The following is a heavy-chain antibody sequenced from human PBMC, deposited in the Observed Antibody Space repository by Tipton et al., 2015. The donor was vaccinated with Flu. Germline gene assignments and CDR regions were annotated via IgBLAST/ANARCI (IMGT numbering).Heavy chain of an antibody. V-gene: IGHV3-53*01. CDR1: GFTVSSNY. CDR2: IYSGGST. D-gene: IGHD2-2*01. CDR3: ARGRGYCVTTTCLLPFDL. Sequence: QLVQSGGGLIQRGGSLRLSCVVSGFTVSSNYMTWVRQAPGKGLEWVSVIYSGGSTKYADSVKGRFTISRDNSKNTLYLQMNSLRAEDTAVYYCARGRGYCVTTTCLLPFDLWGQGPLVTVSS. J-gene: IGHJ4*02.